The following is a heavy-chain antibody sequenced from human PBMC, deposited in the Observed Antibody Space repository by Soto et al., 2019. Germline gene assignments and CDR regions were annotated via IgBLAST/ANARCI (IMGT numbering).Heavy chain of an antibody. J-gene: IGHJ4*02. Sequence: QVQLQESGPGLVKPSQTLTLTCTVSGGSISSGSFYWSWIRQHPGKGLEWIGRISDSGSSYYNPSLESRVTISVDTSKNQFSLKLSAVPAADTAVYFCARTTFYDIFTAYYSLFDYWGQGTLVTVSS. CDR2: ISDSGSS. CDR1: GGSISSGSFY. D-gene: IGHD3-9*01. V-gene: IGHV4-31*03. CDR3: ARTTFYDIFTAYYSLFDY.